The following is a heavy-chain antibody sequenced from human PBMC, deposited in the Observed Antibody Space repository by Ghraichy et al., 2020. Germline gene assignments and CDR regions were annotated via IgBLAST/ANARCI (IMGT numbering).Heavy chain of an antibody. CDR3: ASRDGYNQGSALRDY. Sequence: GGSLRLSCAASGFTVSSNYMSWVRQAPGKGLEWVSVIYSGGSTYYADYVKGRFTISRDNSKNTLYLQMNSLRAEDTAVYYCASRDGYNQGSALRDYWGQGTLVTVSS. J-gene: IGHJ4*02. V-gene: IGHV3-53*01. CDR2: IYSGGST. D-gene: IGHD5-24*01. CDR1: GFTVSSNY.